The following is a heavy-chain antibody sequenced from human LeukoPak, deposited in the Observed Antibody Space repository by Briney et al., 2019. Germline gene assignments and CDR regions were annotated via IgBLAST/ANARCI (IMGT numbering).Heavy chain of an antibody. CDR2: INSDGSST. Sequence: GGSLRLSCPASGFTFSSYWMHWGRHAPGKGLVWVSRINSDGSSTSYADSVKGRFTISRDNAKNTLYLQMNSLRAEDTAVYYCEGGDCDGAFDIWGQGTMVTVSS. V-gene: IGHV3-74*01. J-gene: IGHJ3*02. CDR3: EGGDCDGAFDI. D-gene: IGHD2-21*02. CDR1: GFTFSSYW.